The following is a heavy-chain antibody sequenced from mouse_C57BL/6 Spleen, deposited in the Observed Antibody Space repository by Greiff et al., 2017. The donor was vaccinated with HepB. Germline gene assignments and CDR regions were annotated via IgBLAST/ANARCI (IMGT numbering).Heavy chain of an antibody. CDR2: IDPNSGGT. Sequence: QVQLQQPGAELVKPGASVKLSCKASGYTFTSYWMHWVKQRPGRGLEWIGRIDPNSGGTKYNEKFKSKATLTVDKPSSTAYMQLSSLTSEDSAVYYCARDYGSSYGDYYAMDYWGQGTSVTVSS. J-gene: IGHJ4*01. V-gene: IGHV1-72*01. D-gene: IGHD1-1*01. CDR1: GYTFTSYW. CDR3: ARDYGSSYGDYYAMDY.